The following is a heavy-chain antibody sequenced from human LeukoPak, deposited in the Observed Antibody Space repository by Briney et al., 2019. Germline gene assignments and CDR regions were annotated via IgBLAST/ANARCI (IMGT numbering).Heavy chain of an antibody. V-gene: IGHV2-70*11. CDR2: IDWDDDK. D-gene: IGHD3-22*01. CDR3: ARISYYYDSSGYYGLFDY. Sequence: SGPTLVNPTQTLTLTCTFSGFSLSTSGMCVSWIRQPPGKALEWLARIDWDDDKYYSTSLKTRLTISKDTSKNQVVLAMTNMDPVDTATYYCARISYYYDSSGYYGLFDYWGQGTLVTVSS. J-gene: IGHJ4*02. CDR1: GFSLSTSGMC.